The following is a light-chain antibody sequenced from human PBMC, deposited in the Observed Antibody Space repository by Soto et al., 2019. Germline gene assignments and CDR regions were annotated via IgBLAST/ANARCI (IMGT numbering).Light chain of an antibody. CDR1: QSISSW. J-gene: IGKJ1*01. Sequence: DIQMTQSPSTLSASVGDRVTITCRASQSISSWLAWYQQKPGKAPKLLIYDASSLESGVSSRFSASGTGTDFTLTISDVQPEDFAVYYCHQRQSWPRTFGQGTKVDIK. V-gene: IGKV1-5*01. CDR3: HQRQSWPRT. CDR2: DAS.